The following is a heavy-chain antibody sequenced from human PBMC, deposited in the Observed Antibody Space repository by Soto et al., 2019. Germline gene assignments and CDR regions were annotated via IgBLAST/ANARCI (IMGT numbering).Heavy chain of an antibody. CDR3: ARFVWGSGGSLQGYFDY. D-gene: IGHD2-15*01. CDR2: IYYSGSA. Sequence: QLQLQESGPGLVKPSETLSLTCTVSGGSISSSSSYWGWIRQPPGKGLEWIGSIYYSGSAYYNPSIKSRVTISVDTSKNQFSLKLTSVTAADTAVYYCARFVWGSGGSLQGYFDYWGQGTLVTVSS. CDR1: GGSISSSSSY. V-gene: IGHV4-39*01. J-gene: IGHJ4*02.